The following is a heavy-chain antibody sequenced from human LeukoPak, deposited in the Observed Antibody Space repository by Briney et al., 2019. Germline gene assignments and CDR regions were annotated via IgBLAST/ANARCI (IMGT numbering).Heavy chain of an antibody. J-gene: IGHJ4*02. Sequence: ASVKVSCKASGYTFTGYYMHWVRQAPGQGLEWMGWINPNSGGTNYAQKFQGRVNMTRDRSISTAYMELNRLKSDDTAVYYCARSLEYSSSYLGYWGQGTLVTVSS. CDR2: INPNSGGT. V-gene: IGHV1-2*02. CDR3: ARSLEYSSSYLGY. CDR1: GYTFTGYY. D-gene: IGHD6-6*01.